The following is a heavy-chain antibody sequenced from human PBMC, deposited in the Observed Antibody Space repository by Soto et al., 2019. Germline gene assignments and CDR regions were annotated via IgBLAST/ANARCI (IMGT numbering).Heavy chain of an antibody. CDR2: SRNKAKAYST. CDR1: GFTFSDHY. J-gene: IGHJ3*02. D-gene: IGHD2-15*01. Sequence: GGSLRLSCAASGFTFSDHYLDWVRQAPGRGLVWVARSRNKAKAYSTDYAAPVKGRFTMSRDDSKKSLDLQMNSLNAEDTAVYYCARDRGYCSGGSCNNAFDIWGQGTMVTVS. CDR3: ARDRGYCSGGSCNNAFDI. V-gene: IGHV3-72*01.